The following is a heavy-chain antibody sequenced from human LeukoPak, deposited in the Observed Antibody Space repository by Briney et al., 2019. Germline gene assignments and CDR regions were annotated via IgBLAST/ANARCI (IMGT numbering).Heavy chain of an antibody. CDR2: ISYDGSNK. V-gene: IGHV3-30-3*01. CDR3: ARDDYSSSDY. J-gene: IGHJ4*02. D-gene: IGHD6-13*01. CDR1: GFTFSSYA. Sequence: GGSLRLSCAASGFTFSSYAMHWVRQAPGKGLEWVAVISYDGSNKYYADSVKGRFTISRDNAENSLYLQMNSLRAEDTAVYYCARDDYSSSDYWGQGTLVTVSS.